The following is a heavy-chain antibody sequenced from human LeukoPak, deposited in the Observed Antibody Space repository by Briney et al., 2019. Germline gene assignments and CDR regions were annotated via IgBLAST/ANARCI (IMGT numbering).Heavy chain of an antibody. J-gene: IGHJ4*02. CDR1: GFTFSIYA. D-gene: IGHD5-18*01. V-gene: IGHV3-23*01. Sequence: RGSLRLSCAASGFTFSIYAMSWVRQAPGKGLEWVSAISGSGGSTYYADSVKGRFTISRDNAKNTLYLQMNSLRAEDTAVYYCARDGYSFGHDFDYWGQGTLVTVSS. CDR2: ISGSGGST. CDR3: ARDGYSFGHDFDY.